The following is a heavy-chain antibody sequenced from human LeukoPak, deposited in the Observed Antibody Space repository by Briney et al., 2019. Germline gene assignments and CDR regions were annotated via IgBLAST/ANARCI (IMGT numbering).Heavy chain of an antibody. Sequence: VASVKVSCKTSGYAITSHFMHWVRQAPGQGLEWVGTIHPDGETTTYGQKFQGRVTMTCDTSTSTVYMDLSSLRSEDTAVYYCAREAIAAGKNFDYWGQETQVTVSS. CDR2: IHPDGETT. CDR3: AREAIAAGKNFDY. CDR1: GYAITSHF. J-gene: IGHJ4*02. V-gene: IGHV1-46*01. D-gene: IGHD6-25*01.